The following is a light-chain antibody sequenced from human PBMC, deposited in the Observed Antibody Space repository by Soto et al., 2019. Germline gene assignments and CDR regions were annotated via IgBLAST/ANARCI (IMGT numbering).Light chain of an antibody. CDR2: EVS. V-gene: IGLV2-14*01. CDR1: SSDVGGYNS. Sequence: QSVLTQPASVSGSPGQSITISCTGTSSDVGGYNSVSWYQQHPGKAPKLMIYEVSNRPSGVSDRFSGSKSGNTASLTISGLQAEDEADYYCSSFRSGTTLFGTGTKVTVL. CDR3: SSFRSGTTL. J-gene: IGLJ1*01.